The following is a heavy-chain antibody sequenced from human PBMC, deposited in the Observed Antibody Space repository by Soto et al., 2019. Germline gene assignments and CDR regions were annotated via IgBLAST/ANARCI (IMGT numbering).Heavy chain of an antibody. CDR3: ARVVDYCDPYYYYGMDV. J-gene: IGHJ6*02. Sequence: PGGSLRLSCAASGFTCSSYSMNWVRQAPGKGLEWVSSISCSTSYIYYADSVKGRFTISRDNAKNSLYLQMNSLRAEDTAVYYCARVVDYCDPYYYYGMDVWGQGTTVNVSS. D-gene: IGHD3-22*01. CDR2: ISCSTSYI. V-gene: IGHV3-21*01. CDR1: GFTCSSYS.